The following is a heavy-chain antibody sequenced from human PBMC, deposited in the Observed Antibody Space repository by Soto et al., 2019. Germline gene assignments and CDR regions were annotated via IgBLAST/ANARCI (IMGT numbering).Heavy chain of an antibody. Sequence: QLQLQESGSGLVKPSQTLSLTCAVSGGSISSGGYSWSWIRQPPGKGLEWIGYIYHSGSTYYNPSLTSRVTISVDRSKTQFSLKLSSVTAADTAVYYCARRRGFPYYYGMDVWGQGTTVTVSS. J-gene: IGHJ6*02. CDR2: IYHSGST. V-gene: IGHV4-30-2*01. D-gene: IGHD5-12*01. CDR3: ARRRGFPYYYGMDV. CDR1: GGSISSGGYS.